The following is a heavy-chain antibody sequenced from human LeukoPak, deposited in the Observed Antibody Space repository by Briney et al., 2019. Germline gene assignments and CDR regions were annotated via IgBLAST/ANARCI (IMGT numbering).Heavy chain of an antibody. J-gene: IGHJ5*02. D-gene: IGHD3-22*01. Sequence: GESLKISCKGSGYSFTSYWIGWVRQMPGKGLEWMGIIYPGDSDTRYSPSFQGQVTISADKSISTAYLQWSSLKASDTAMYYCARHRRYYYDSSGYYWFDPWGRGTLVTVSS. CDR3: ARHRRYYYDSSGYYWFDP. V-gene: IGHV5-51*01. CDR2: IYPGDSDT. CDR1: GYSFTSYW.